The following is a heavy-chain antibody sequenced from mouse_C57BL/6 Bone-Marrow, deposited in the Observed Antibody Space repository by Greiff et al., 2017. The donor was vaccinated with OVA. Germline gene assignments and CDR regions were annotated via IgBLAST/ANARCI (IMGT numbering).Heavy chain of an antibody. CDR2: IYPGSGNT. CDR3: ARSPLYYYGSSYGSDY. CDR1: GYTFTDYY. J-gene: IGHJ2*01. Sequence: QVQLQQSGAELVRPGASVKLSCKASGYTFTDYYINWVKQRPGQGLEWIARIYPGSGNTYYNEKFKGKATLTADKSSSTAYMQLSSLTSEDSAVYFCARSPLYYYGSSYGSDYWSQGTTLTVSS. V-gene: IGHV1-76*01. D-gene: IGHD1-1*01.